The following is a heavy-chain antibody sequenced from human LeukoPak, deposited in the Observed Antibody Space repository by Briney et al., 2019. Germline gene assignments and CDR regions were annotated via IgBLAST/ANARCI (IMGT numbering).Heavy chain of an antibody. Sequence: SETLSLTCTVSGVSISSYYWSWIRQPAGKGLEWIGRIYTSGSTNYNPSLKSRVTMSVDTSKNQFSLKLSSVTAADTAVYYCARSRIAAAGTRPTDAFDIWGQGTMVTVSS. CDR2: IYTSGST. V-gene: IGHV4-4*07. J-gene: IGHJ3*02. CDR1: GVSISSYY. CDR3: ARSRIAAAGTRPTDAFDI. D-gene: IGHD6-13*01.